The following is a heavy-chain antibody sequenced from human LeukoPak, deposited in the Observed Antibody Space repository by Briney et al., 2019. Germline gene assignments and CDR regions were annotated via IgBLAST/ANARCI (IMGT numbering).Heavy chain of an antibody. CDR3: TSTNNYYYYGMDV. CDR1: GYTLTSYT. J-gene: IGHJ6*02. Sequence: GASVKVSCKASGYTLTSYTVNWVRQAPGQGLEWMGWTSTYNGNTNYAQNFQDRVTMTTGTSTSTAYMELRSLGSDDTAVYYCTSTNNYYYYGMDVWGQGTTVTVSS. V-gene: IGHV1-18*01. D-gene: IGHD2-8*01. CDR2: TSTYNGNT.